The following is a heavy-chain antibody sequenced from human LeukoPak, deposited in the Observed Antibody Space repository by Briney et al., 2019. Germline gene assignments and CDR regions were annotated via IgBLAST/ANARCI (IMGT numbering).Heavy chain of an antibody. J-gene: IGHJ4*02. V-gene: IGHV4-30-4*01. CDR2: IYYSGST. CDR1: GGSISSGDYY. CDR3: ARDWTKHGGFDY. D-gene: IGHD3/OR15-3a*01. Sequence: SETLSLTCTVSGGSISSGDYYWSWIRQPPGKGLEWIGYIYYSGSTYYNPSLKSRVTISVDTSKNQFSLKLSSVTAADTAVYHCARDWTKHGGFDYWGQGTLVTVSS.